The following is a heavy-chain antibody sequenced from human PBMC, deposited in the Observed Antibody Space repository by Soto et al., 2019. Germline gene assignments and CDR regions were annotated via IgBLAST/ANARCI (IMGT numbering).Heavy chain of an antibody. D-gene: IGHD1-1*01. CDR2: ISDDGDDE. Sequence: QAQMVESGGGVVQPGRSLRLSCTVSGFTFSNYGMHWVRQAPGKGLEWVAVISDDGDDEYPADSVKGRFTISRDNLKNALSLQMIGLRPDGTAVYYCAKDHTTGPSFYSYMDVWGTGTTVTVAS. CDR3: AKDHTTGPSFYSYMDV. CDR1: GFTFSNYG. J-gene: IGHJ6*03. V-gene: IGHV3-30*18.